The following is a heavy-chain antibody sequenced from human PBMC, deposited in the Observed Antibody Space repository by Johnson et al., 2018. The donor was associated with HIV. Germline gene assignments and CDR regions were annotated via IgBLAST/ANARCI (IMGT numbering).Heavy chain of an antibody. Sequence: VQLVESGGGVVQPGRSLRLSCAASGFTFSSYAMHWVRQAPGKGLEWVAVISYDGSKKYYADSVKGRLTISRDNSKNTLYLQMNRLRTEDTALYYCAKLVGATHPLDILGQGTMVTVSS. J-gene: IGHJ3*02. D-gene: IGHD1-26*01. CDR1: GFTFSSYA. CDR3: AKLVGATHPLDI. V-gene: IGHV3-30-3*02. CDR2: ISYDGSKK.